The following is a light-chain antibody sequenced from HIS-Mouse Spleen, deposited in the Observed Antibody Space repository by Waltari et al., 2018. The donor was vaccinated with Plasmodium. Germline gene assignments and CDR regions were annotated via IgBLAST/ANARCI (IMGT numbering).Light chain of an antibody. Sequence: DIQMTQYPSSLSASVGDRVTITGQASQDISNYLNWYQQKPGKAPKLLIYDASNLETGVPSRFSGSGSGTDFTFTISSLQPEDIATYYCQQYDNLPPLFTFGPGTKVDIK. CDR1: QDISNY. J-gene: IGKJ3*01. CDR2: DAS. V-gene: IGKV1-33*01. CDR3: QQYDNLPPLFT.